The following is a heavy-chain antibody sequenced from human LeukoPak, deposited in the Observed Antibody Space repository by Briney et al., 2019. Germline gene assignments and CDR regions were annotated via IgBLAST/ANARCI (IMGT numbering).Heavy chain of an antibody. CDR1: GGSFSGYY. Sequence: SETLSLTCAVYGGSFSGYYWGWIRQPPGRGLEWVGSIFYSGDAYYNPSLKSRVTISVDTSENQFSLKLTSVTAADTAVYYCARHPKNYYTSSGYYDYWGQGTSVTVSS. J-gene: IGHJ4*02. V-gene: IGHV4-39*01. CDR2: IFYSGDA. CDR3: ARHPKNYYTSSGYYDY. D-gene: IGHD3-22*01.